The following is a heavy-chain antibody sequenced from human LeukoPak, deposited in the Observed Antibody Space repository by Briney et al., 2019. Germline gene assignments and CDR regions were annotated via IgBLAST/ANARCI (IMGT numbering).Heavy chain of an antibody. D-gene: IGHD2-15*01. Sequence: GESLKISCKGSGSSFTSYWIGWVRQMPGKGLEWMGIIYPADSDVRYSPSFQGQVTISADKSISTAYLHWSSLKATDTAMYYCARHVSAFDSWGQGTLVTVSS. V-gene: IGHV5-51*01. J-gene: IGHJ4*02. CDR2: IYPADSDV. CDR3: ARHVSAFDS. CDR1: GSSFTSYW.